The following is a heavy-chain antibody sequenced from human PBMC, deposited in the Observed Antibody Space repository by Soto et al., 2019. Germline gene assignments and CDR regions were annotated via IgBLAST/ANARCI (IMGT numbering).Heavy chain of an antibody. D-gene: IGHD2-15*01. CDR2: INPNSGGT. V-gene: IGHV1-2*02. CDR3: ARDRYCSGGSCYSHWFDP. J-gene: IGHJ5*02. CDR1: GYTFTGYY. Sequence: ASVKVSCKASGYTFTGYYMHWVLQAPGQGLEWMGLINPNSGGTNYAQKFQGRVTMTRDTSISTAYMELSRLRSDDTAVYYCARDRYCSGGSCYSHWFDPWGQGTRVTVSS.